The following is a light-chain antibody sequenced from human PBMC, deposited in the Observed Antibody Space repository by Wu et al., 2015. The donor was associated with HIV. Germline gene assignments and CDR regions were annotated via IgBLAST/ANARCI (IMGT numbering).Light chain of an antibody. CDR3: QQYGSSPLT. CDR1: QSVSSNF. J-gene: IGKJ4*01. Sequence: EILLTRSPATLSLSPGDRGTLSCRASQSVSSNFLAWYQQKPGQAPRLLIFGVSNRATGIPDRFSGSGSGTDFTLTISRLEPEDFAVYYCQQYGSSPLTFGGGTKVEVK. V-gene: IGKV3-20*01. CDR2: GVS.